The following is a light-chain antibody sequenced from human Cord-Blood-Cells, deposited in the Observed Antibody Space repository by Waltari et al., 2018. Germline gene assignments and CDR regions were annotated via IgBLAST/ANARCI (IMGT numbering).Light chain of an antibody. Sequence: SYELTQPPSVSVSPGQTASITCSGDKLGDKYACWYQQKPGKSPVLVIYQDSKWPSGIPERFSGSNSGNTATLTISGTQAMDEADYYCQACDSSTVVFGGGTKLTVL. J-gene: IGLJ2*01. CDR2: QDS. CDR1: KLGDKY. CDR3: QACDSSTVV. V-gene: IGLV3-1*01.